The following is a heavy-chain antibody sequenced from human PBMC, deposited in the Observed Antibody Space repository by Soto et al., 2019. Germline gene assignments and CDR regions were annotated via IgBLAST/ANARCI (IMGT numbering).Heavy chain of an antibody. CDR1: GGTFSSYA. Sequence: SVKVSCKASGGTFSSYAISWVRQAPGEGLEWMGGIIPIFGTANYAKKFQGRVTITADESTSTAYMELSSLRSEDTAVYYCASHSTTYYDFWSGHGPWGQGTLVTVSS. CDR3: ASHSTTYYDFWSGHGP. V-gene: IGHV1-69*13. J-gene: IGHJ5*02. D-gene: IGHD3-3*01. CDR2: IIPIFGTA.